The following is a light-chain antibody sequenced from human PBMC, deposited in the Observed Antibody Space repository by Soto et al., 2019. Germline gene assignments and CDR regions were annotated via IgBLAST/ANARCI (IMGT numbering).Light chain of an antibody. CDR3: CSSAPESTYV. J-gene: IGLJ1*01. CDR2: KGT. CDR1: SSDVGAYNS. Sequence: QSVLAQPASVSGSPGQSITISCTGTSSDVGAYNSVSWYQQHPHRAPQVIIYKGTQRPSGVSNRFSGSTSGNAASLTISALQADDEADYFCCSSAPESTYVFGTGTKATVL. V-gene: IGLV2-23*01.